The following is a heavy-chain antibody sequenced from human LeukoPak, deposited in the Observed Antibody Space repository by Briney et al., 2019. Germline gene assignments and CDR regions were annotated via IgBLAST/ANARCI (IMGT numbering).Heavy chain of an antibody. CDR2: IYPGDSDT. Sequence: GESLKIYCKGSGYIFTSYWIGWVRQMPGKGLEWMGIIYPGDSDTRYSPSFQGQVTISADKSISTAYLQWSSLKASDTAMYYCARLYCGGDCSKPNFDYWGQGTLVTVSS. CDR3: ARLYCGGDCSKPNFDY. CDR1: GYIFTSYW. D-gene: IGHD2-21*02. J-gene: IGHJ4*02. V-gene: IGHV5-51*01.